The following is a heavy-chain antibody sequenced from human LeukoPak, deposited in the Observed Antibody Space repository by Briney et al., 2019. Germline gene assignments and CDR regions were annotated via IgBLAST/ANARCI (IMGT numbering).Heavy chain of an antibody. CDR2: FYYSGTT. D-gene: IGHD1-26*01. Sequence: SETLSLTCSVSGGSISSSYSYWAWLRQPPGKGLGWVGTFYYSGTTYYSPSLKSRVTISVDTSKNQFSLKLRSVTAADTAIYYCAKLYSDWGQGTQVTVSS. V-gene: IGHV4-39*01. CDR3: AKLYSD. CDR1: GGSISSSYSY. J-gene: IGHJ4*02.